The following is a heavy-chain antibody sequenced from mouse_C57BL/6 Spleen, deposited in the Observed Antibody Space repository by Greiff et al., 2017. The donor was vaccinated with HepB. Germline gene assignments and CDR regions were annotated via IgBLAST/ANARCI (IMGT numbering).Heavy chain of an antibody. CDR2: ISSGGSYT. CDR1: GFTFSSYG. V-gene: IGHV5-6*01. Sequence: EVQGVESGGDLVKPGGSLKLSCAASGFTFSSYGMSWVRQTPDKRLEWVATISSGGSYTYYPDSVKGRFTISRDNAKNTLYLQMSSLKSEDTAMYYCARSPAYDYPWFAYWGQGTLVTVSA. D-gene: IGHD2-4*01. J-gene: IGHJ3*01. CDR3: ARSPAYDYPWFAY.